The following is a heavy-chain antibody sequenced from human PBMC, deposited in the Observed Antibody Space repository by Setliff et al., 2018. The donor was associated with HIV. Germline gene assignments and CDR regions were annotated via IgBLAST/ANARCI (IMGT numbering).Heavy chain of an antibody. J-gene: IGHJ4*02. CDR1: GYTFTVYY. V-gene: IGHV1-2*02. Sequence: ASVKVSCKASGYTFTVYYIHWVRQAPGQGPEWMGWMNVNSDYREYVQKFQGRVTMTRDTSITTAYMELTRLTSDDTAVYYCARGSSWYAPFDYWGQGTLVTVSS. CDR2: MNVNSDYR. D-gene: IGHD6-13*01. CDR3: ARGSSWYAPFDY.